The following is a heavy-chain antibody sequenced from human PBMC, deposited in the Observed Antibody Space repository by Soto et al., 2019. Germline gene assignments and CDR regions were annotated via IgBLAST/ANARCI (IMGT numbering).Heavy chain of an antibody. D-gene: IGHD2-15*01. CDR2: IIPIFGTA. CDR1: GGTFSSYA. CDR3: ARENLGYCSGGSCYRGWFDP. Sequence: QVQLVQSGAEVKKPGSSVKVSCKASGGTFSSYAISWVRQAPGQGLEWMGGIIPIFGTANYAQKFQGRVTITAEESTSTDYMELSSLRSEDTAVYYCARENLGYCSGGSCYRGWFDPWGQGTLVTVSS. V-gene: IGHV1-69*01. J-gene: IGHJ5*02.